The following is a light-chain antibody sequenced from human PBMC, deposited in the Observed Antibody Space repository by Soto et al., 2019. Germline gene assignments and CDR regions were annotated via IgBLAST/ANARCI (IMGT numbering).Light chain of an antibody. CDR2: GAS. V-gene: IGKV3-15*01. CDR1: QSVSSN. Sequence: EIMVTQSPCTLSVSTGDRATLSCRASQSVSSNLAWYQQKPGQAPRLLIYGASTRATGIPARFSGSGSGTEFTLTISSLQSEDFAVYYCQQYNNWPPLTFGGRTKVAI. J-gene: IGKJ4*01. CDR3: QQYNNWPPLT.